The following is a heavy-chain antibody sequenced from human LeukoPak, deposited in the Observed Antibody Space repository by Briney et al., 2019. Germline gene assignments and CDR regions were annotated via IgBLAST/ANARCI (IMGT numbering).Heavy chain of an antibody. V-gene: IGHV5-51*01. D-gene: IGHD5-24*01. CDR2: IYPGDSDT. J-gene: IGHJ4*02. CDR3: ARLDGDGYNPADY. CDR1: GYSFTSYL. Sequence: GESLKISWKGAGYSFTSYLIGWGRQMPGEGLEWKGIIYPGDSDTRYSPSFQGQVTISADKSISTAYLQWTSQKASDTAMYYCARLDGDGYNPADYWGQGTLVSVSS.